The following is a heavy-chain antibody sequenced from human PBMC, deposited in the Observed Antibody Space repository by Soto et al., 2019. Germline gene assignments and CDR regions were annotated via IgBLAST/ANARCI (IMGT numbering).Heavy chain of an antibody. CDR1: GYTFTSYA. V-gene: IGHV1-3*01. D-gene: IGHD2-15*01. Sequence: ASVKVSCKASGYTFTSYAMHWVRQAPGQRLEWMGWINAGNGNTKYSQKFQGRVTITRDTSASTAYMELSSLRSEDTAVYYCAREAGPYDGVVVVAASHYYYYYYMDVWGKGTTVTVSS. CDR2: INAGNGNT. CDR3: AREAGPYDGVVVVAASHYYYYYYMDV. J-gene: IGHJ6*03.